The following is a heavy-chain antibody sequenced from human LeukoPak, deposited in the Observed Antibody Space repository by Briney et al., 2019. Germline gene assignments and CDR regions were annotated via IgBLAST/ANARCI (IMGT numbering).Heavy chain of an antibody. D-gene: IGHD5-12*01. CDR3: ARGPVDSLNWFDP. Sequence: GGSLRLSCAASGFTFSDYYMSWIRQAPGKGLEWVSYISSSGSTIYYADSVKGRFTISRDNAKNSLYLQMNSLRAEDTVVYYCARGPVDSLNWFDPWGQGTLVTVSS. J-gene: IGHJ5*02. CDR1: GFTFSDYY. V-gene: IGHV3-11*01. CDR2: ISSSGSTI.